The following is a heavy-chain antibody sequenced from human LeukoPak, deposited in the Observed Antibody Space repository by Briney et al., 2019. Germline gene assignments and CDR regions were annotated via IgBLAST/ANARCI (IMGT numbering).Heavy chain of an antibody. J-gene: IGHJ4*02. CDR1: GFTFSNYG. Sequence: GALRLSCAASGFTFSNYGMHWVRQAPGKGLEWVAVISYDGSNKYYADSVKGRFTISRDNSKNTLYLQMNSLRAEDTAVYYCAKDPLRGGSYYYFDYWGQGTLVTVSS. CDR3: AKDPLRGGSYYYFDY. D-gene: IGHD1-26*01. CDR2: ISYDGSNK. V-gene: IGHV3-30*18.